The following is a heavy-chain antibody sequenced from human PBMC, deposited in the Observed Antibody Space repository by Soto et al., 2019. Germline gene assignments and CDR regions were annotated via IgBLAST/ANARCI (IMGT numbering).Heavy chain of an antibody. D-gene: IGHD3-16*01. Sequence: SVKVSCKASGGTFSSDFISWVRQAPGQGLEWVGGTTARFGSANFAQKFQGRVTITADRFTSTVYMELSSLTSEDTATYYCARDQDSDNYVYAGSQEPYGMDVWGQGTTVTVS. CDR3: ARDQDSDNYVYAGSQEPYGMDV. CDR2: TTARFGSA. CDR1: GGTFSSDF. V-gene: IGHV1-69*06. J-gene: IGHJ6*02.